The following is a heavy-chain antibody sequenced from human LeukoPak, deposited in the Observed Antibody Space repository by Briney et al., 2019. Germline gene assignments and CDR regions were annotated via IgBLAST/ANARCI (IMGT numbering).Heavy chain of an antibody. V-gene: IGHV3-15*01. CDR1: GFTFSNVW. Sequence: TGGSLRLSCVASGFTFSNVWMNWVRQAPGKGLEWVGRIKSKTDSGTTDYAVPVKGRFTISRDDSKNTLYLQMNSLKTEDTAVYYCTTEIDWGQGTLVTVSS. D-gene: IGHD2/OR15-2a*01. J-gene: IGHJ4*02. CDR3: TTEID. CDR2: IKSKTDSGTT.